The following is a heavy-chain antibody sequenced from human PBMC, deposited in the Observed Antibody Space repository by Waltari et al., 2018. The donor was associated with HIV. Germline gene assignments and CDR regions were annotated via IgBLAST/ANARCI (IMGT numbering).Heavy chain of an antibody. Sequence: QLLEYGGRWVMPGWCLCLSSSASGSTSSQAWMSWVRQAPGKGLEWVGRIKSKSDGGTTYAAPVKGRLIISRNDSKNMLYLQMKSLKTEDTAVYYCRTSSDYGDPPVDYWGQGTLVTVSS. J-gene: IGHJ4*02. CDR2: IKSKSDGGTT. CDR1: GSTSSQAW. D-gene: IGHD4-17*01. V-gene: IGHV3-15*01. CDR3: RTSSDYGDPPVDY.